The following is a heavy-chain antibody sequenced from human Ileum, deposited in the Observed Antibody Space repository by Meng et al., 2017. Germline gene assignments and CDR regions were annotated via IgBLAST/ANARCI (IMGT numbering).Heavy chain of an antibody. Sequence: QVVGVGSGGSSPQPGGSLRLSLAPAAFTFSDYHRAWMRQSPGKGLEWVSYINGSADIVAYADSVKGRFTISRDNAKNSVSLQMNRLRVEDTAVYYCVRRGVTHCLKNDCFPTWFDPWGQGTLVTVSS. V-gene: IGHV3-11*04. CDR3: VRRGVTHCLKNDCFPTWFDP. J-gene: IGHJ5*02. D-gene: IGHD2-21*01. CDR1: AFTFSDYH. CDR2: INGSADIV.